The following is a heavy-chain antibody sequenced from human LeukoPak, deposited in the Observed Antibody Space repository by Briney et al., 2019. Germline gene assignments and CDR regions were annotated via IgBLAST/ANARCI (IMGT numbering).Heavy chain of an antibody. Sequence: PGGSLRLSCAASEFTFSSYSMNWVRQAPGKGLEWVSYLSSSSGTIYYADSVKSRFTISRDNAKNSLYLQMNSLRDEDTAVYYCARAIRSGSYYFDYWGQGTLVTVSS. CDR2: LSSSSGTI. D-gene: IGHD3-10*01. V-gene: IGHV3-48*02. CDR3: ARAIRSGSYYFDY. J-gene: IGHJ4*02. CDR1: EFTFSSYS.